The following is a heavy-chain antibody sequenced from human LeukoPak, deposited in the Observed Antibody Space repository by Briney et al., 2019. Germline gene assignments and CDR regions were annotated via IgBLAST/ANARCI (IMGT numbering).Heavy chain of an antibody. D-gene: IGHD6-13*01. CDR1: GYTFTSYG. CDR3: AREGIRIAAAGTIDY. V-gene: IGHV1-18*01. J-gene: IGHJ4*02. CDR2: ISTYNGNT. Sequence: VASVNVSCKASGYTFTSYGISWVRQAPGQGLEWMGWISTYNGNTNYAQTLQDRVTITTDTSTSTAYMELRSLRSDDTAMYYCAREGIRIAAAGTIDYWGQGTLVTVSS.